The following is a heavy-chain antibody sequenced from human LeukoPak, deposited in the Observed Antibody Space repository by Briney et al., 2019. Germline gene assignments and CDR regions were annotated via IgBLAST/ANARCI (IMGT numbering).Heavy chain of an antibody. Sequence: GGSLRLSCAASGFTFGSYTMNWVRQAPGKGLEWVSFIGTSGSTIYYADSVRGRFTISRDNAKNSLYLQMNSLRAEDTALYYCASFQKTFDYWGQGIKVTVSS. V-gene: IGHV3-48*04. CDR2: IGTSGSTI. J-gene: IGHJ4*02. CDR1: GFTFGSYT. CDR3: ASFQKTFDY.